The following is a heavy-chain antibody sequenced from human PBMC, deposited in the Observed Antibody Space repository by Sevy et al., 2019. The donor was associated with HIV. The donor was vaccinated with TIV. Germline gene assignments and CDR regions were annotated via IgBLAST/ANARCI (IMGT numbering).Heavy chain of an antibody. CDR1: GFTFSGYG. D-gene: IGHD3-22*01. CDR3: ARDSVRGGYFDSSGYFLFDY. V-gene: IGHV3-33*01. Sequence: GGSLRLSCAASGFTFSGYGLHWVRQAPGKGLEWVAMMWYDGSNKYYADSVKGRFTISRDNSKKTLYLQMNSLRAGDTAVYYCARDSVRGGYFDSSGYFLFDYWGQGTLVTVSS. J-gene: IGHJ4*02. CDR2: MWYDGSNK.